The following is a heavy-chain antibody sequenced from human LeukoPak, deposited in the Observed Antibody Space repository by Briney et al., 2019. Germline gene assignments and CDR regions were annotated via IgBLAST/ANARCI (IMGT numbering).Heavy chain of an antibody. CDR3: ARTDYDILTGARMDV. Sequence: GASVKVSCKASGYTFTNYGITWVRQAPGQGLESMGWISAYNANTNYAQKFQGRVTMTTDTSTSTVYMELRSLRSDDTAIYYCARTDYDILTGARMDVWGKGTTVTVSS. D-gene: IGHD3-9*01. V-gene: IGHV1-18*04. CDR2: ISAYNANT. CDR1: GYTFTNYG. J-gene: IGHJ6*04.